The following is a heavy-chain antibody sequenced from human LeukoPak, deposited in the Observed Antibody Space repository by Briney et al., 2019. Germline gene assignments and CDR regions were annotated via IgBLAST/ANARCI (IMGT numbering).Heavy chain of an antibody. CDR1: GYTFTSYG. CDR3: ARDRTPYYYGSGSYINFDY. V-gene: IGHV1-18*01. J-gene: IGHJ4*02. D-gene: IGHD3-10*01. CDR2: ISAYNGNT. Sequence: APVKVSCKASGYTFTSYGISWVRQAPGQGLEWMGWISAYNGNTNYAQKLQGRVTMTTDTSTSTAYMELRSLRSDDTAVYYCARDRTPYYYGSGSYINFDYWGQGTLVTVSS.